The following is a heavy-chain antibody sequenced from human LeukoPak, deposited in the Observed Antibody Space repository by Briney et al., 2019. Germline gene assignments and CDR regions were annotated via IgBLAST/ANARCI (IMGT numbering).Heavy chain of an antibody. CDR1: GFTFSSYW. Sequence: GGSLRLSCAASGFTFSSYWMTWVRQAPGKGLEWVANIMQDGSEKHYVDSVKGRFTISRDNAKNSLYLQMNSLRAEDTAVYYCARAATIDYDSSGYYPKWGQGTLVTVSS. V-gene: IGHV3-7*01. CDR2: IMQDGSEK. J-gene: IGHJ4*02. CDR3: ARAATIDYDSSGYYPK. D-gene: IGHD3-22*01.